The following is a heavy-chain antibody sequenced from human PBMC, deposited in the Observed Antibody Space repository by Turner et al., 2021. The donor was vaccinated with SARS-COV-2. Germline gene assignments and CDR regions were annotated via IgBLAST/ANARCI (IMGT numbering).Heavy chain of an antibody. D-gene: IGHD6-13*01. CDR1: GGSVSSSAYY. V-gene: IGHV4-39*07. Sequence: QLQLQESGPGLVKPSETLSLSCAVSGGSVSSSAYYWGWIRQPPGKGLEWIGSIFYSGTTYYNPSLKSRVIISVDKSKNQFSLNLTSVTAADTALYYCARGGRDAAVGYFQFWTQGTLVTVSS. J-gene: IGHJ1*01. CDR3: ARGGRDAAVGYFQF. CDR2: IFYSGTT.